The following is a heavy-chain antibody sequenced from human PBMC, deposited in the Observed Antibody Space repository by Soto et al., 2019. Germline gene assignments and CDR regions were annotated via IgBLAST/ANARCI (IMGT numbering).Heavy chain of an antibody. CDR3: ARESEDLTSNFDY. CDR2: ISSTTNYI. J-gene: IGHJ4*02. V-gene: IGHV3-21*06. CDR1: GFTFSRYS. Sequence: KPGGSLRLSCAASGFTFSRYSMTWVRQAPGKGLEWVSSISSTTNYIYYGDSMKGRFTISRDNAKNSLYLEMNSLRAEDTAVYYCARESEDLTSNFDYWGQGTLVTDSS.